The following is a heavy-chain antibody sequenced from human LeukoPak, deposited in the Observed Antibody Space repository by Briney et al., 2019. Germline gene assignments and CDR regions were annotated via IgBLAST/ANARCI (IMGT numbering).Heavy chain of an antibody. CDR1: GYTFTGYY. CDR3: ARGDIVVVVAPTS. Sequence: ASVKVSCKASGYTFTGYYMHWVRQAPGQGLEWMGWINPNNGGTTYAQKFQGRVTMTRDTSISTAYMELSRLRSDDTAVYYCARGDIVVVVAPTSWGQGTLVTVSS. J-gene: IGHJ5*02. V-gene: IGHV1-2*02. CDR2: INPNNGGT. D-gene: IGHD2-15*01.